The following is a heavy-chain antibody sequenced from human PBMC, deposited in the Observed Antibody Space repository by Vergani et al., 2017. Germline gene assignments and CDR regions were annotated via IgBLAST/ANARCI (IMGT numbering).Heavy chain of an antibody. CDR3: ARDQGGYSYGNGCLDY. V-gene: IGHV3-33*01. CDR1: GFTFSSYG. CDR2: IWYAGSNK. Sequence: QVQLVESGGGVVQPGRSLRLSCAASGFTFSSYGMHWVRQAPGKGLEWVAVIWYAGSNKYYADSVKGRFTISRDNSKNTLCLQMNSLRAEDTAVYYCARDQGGYSYGNGCLDYGGQGTLVTVSS. J-gene: IGHJ4*02. D-gene: IGHD5-18*01.